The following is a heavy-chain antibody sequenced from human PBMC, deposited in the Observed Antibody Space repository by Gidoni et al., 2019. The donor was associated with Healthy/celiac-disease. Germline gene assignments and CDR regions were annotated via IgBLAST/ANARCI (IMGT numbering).Heavy chain of an antibody. J-gene: IGHJ6*03. Sequence: QVQLQESGPGLVKPSETLSLTCTVSGYSISSGYYWVWIRQPPGKGLEWIGSIYHSGSTYYNPALKSRVTISVDTSKNQFSLKLSSVTAADTAVYYCARVVAPGGKQQLDYYYYYMDVWGKGTTVTVSS. V-gene: IGHV4-38-2*02. CDR1: GYSISSGYY. D-gene: IGHD6-13*01. CDR3: ARVVAPGGKQQLDYYYYYMDV. CDR2: IYHSGST.